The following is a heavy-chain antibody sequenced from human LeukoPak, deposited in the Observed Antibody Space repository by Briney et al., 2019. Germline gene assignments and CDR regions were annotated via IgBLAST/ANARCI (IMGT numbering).Heavy chain of an antibody. CDR2: IYWDDDK. Sequence: SGPTLVKPTQTLTLTCTFSGFSLSTSGVGVGWIRQPPGKALEWLALIYWDDDKRYSPSLKGRLTITKDTSKNQVVLTMTNMDPVDTATYYCAHEGEYYDFWSGYYNARWFDPWGQGTLVTVSS. D-gene: IGHD3-3*01. J-gene: IGHJ5*02. V-gene: IGHV2-5*02. CDR3: AHEGEYYDFWSGYYNARWFDP. CDR1: GFSLSTSGVG.